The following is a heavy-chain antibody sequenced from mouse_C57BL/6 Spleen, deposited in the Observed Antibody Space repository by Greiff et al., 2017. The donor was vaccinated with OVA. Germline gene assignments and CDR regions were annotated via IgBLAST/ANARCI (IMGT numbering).Heavy chain of an antibody. CDR2: ISSGGSYT. Sequence: EVKLVESGGDLVKPGGSLKLSCAASGFTFSSYGMSWVRQTPDQRLEWVATISSGGSYTYYPDSVKGRFTISRDNAKNTLYLQLSGLKSEDTAMYHCAREYFDVWGTGTTVTVSS. CDR1: GFTFSSYG. J-gene: IGHJ1*03. CDR3: AREYFDV. V-gene: IGHV5-6*02.